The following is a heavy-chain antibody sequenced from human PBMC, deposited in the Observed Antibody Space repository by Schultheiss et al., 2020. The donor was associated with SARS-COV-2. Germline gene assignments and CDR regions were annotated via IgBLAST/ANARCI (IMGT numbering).Heavy chain of an antibody. CDR3: ARGYSSSSAYYYYYMDV. CDR1: GFTLSSYW. D-gene: IGHD6-6*01. V-gene: IGHV3-74*01. Sequence: GGSLRLSCAASGFTLSSYWMHWVRQAPGKGLVWVSHVNSDGSSTTYADSVKGRFTISRDNAKNTLYLQMNSLRAEDTAVYYCARGYSSSSAYYYYYMDVWGKGTTVTVSS. CDR2: VNSDGSST. J-gene: IGHJ6*03.